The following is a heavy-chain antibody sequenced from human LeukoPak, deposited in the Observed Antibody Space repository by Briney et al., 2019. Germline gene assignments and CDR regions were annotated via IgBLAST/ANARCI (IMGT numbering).Heavy chain of an antibody. J-gene: IGHJ5*02. CDR2: INHSGST. CDR1: GGSFSGYY. D-gene: IGHD3-22*01. CDR3: ARTTLDKLYYYDSSGYRWFDP. Sequence: SETLSLTCAAYGGSFSGYYWRWIRQPPGKGLEWIGEINHSGSTNYNPSLKSRVTISVDTSKNQIPLKLSSVTAADTAAYYCARTTLDKLYYYDSSGYRWFDPWGQGTLVTVSS. V-gene: IGHV4-34*01.